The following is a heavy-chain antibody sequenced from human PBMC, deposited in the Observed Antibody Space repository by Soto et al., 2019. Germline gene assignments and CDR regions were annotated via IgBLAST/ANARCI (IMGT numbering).Heavy chain of an antibody. CDR1: GGSISSYY. V-gene: IGHV4-59*01. D-gene: IGHD3-22*01. Sequence: SETLSLTCTVSGGSISSYYWSWIRQPPGKGLEWIGYIYYSGSTNYNPSLKSRVTISVDTSKNQFSLRLSSVTAADTAVHYCARTDYYYDVSGYAPDAFDIWGQGTMVTVSS. CDR2: IYYSGST. J-gene: IGHJ3*02. CDR3: ARTDYYYDVSGYAPDAFDI.